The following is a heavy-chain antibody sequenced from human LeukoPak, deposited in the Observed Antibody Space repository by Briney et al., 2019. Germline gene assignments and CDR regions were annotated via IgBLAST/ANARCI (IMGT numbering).Heavy chain of an antibody. V-gene: IGHV3-30*02. J-gene: IGHJ4*02. Sequence: GGSLRLSCAASGFTFSDFGMHWIRQAPGKGLEWVAFIHYDGNIDQYADSVKGRFTISRDNSNNMVYLQMNSLRFEDTAVYYCAKDQGGYSYFDYWGQGTLVTVSS. CDR3: AKDQGGYSYFDY. D-gene: IGHD2-2*03. CDR2: IHYDGNID. CDR1: GFTFSDFG.